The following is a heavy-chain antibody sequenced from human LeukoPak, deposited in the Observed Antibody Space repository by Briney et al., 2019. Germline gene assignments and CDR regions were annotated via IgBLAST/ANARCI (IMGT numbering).Heavy chain of an antibody. CDR1: GFTFTDYY. J-gene: IGHJ4*02. V-gene: IGHV3-11*04. Sequence: GGSLRLSCAASGFTFTDYYMSWIRQAPGKGLEWISYIHSRGSTTYYADSVKGRFTISRDNAKNTLYLQMNSLRADDTAVYYCARSRWLDAFDYWGQGTLVTVSS. CDR3: ARSRWLDAFDY. D-gene: IGHD6-19*01. CDR2: IHSRGSTT.